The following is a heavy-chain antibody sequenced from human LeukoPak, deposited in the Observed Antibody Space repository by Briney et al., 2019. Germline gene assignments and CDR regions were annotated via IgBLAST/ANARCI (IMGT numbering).Heavy chain of an antibody. V-gene: IGHV3-30-3*01. CDR2: ISYDGSNK. CDR3: ARESEYSSSHSYYYYYGMDV. J-gene: IGHJ6*02. Sequence: GGSLRLSCVASGFTFSSYAMHWVRQAPGKGLEWVAVISYDGSNKYYADSVKGRFTISRDNSKNTLYLQMNSLRAEDTAVYYCARESEYSSSHSYYYYYGMDVWGQGTTVTVSS. CDR1: GFTFSSYA. D-gene: IGHD6-13*01.